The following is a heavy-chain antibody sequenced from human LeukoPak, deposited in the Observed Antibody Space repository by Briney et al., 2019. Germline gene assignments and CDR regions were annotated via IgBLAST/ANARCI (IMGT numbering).Heavy chain of an antibody. J-gene: IGHJ4*02. CDR2: IHSGST. CDR1: GGSISSSSYY. Sequence: SETLSLTCTVSGGSISSSSYYWGWIRQPPGKGLEWIGYIHSGSTNSNPSLQSRVTISADTSKNQFSLKLSSVTAADTAVYYCARYYCSPTTCYYFDYWGQGTLVTVSS. V-gene: IGHV4-61*05. D-gene: IGHD2-2*01. CDR3: ARYYCSPTTCYYFDY.